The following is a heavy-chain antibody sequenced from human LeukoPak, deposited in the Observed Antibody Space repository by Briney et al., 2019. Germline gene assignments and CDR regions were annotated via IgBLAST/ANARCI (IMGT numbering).Heavy chain of an antibody. CDR2: ISDSGVRT. CDR1: GFTFSNYA. CDR3: AKKVTMDTNFFDY. V-gene: IGHV3-23*01. Sequence: QTGGSLRLSCTATGFTFSNYAIHWVRHAPGKGLEWVSGISDSGVRTFYAESVKGRFTISRSNSKNTLYLQMNSLRAEDTALYYCAKKVTMDTNFFDYWGQGTLVTVSS. D-gene: IGHD5-18*01. J-gene: IGHJ4*02.